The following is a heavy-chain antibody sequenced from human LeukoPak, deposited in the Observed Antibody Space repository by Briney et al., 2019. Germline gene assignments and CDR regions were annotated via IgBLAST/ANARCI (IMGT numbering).Heavy chain of an antibody. V-gene: IGHV4-59*01. CDR3: ARGSIDSEYVWGSYRHTDYFYTDV. J-gene: IGHJ6*03. D-gene: IGHD3-16*02. CDR1: GGSISSYY. Sequence: PSETLSLTCTVSGGSISSYYWSWIRQPPGKGLEWIGYIYYSGSTNYNPSLKSRVTISVDTSKNQFSLKLSSVTAADTAVYYGARGSIDSEYVWGSYRHTDYFYTDVWGKGTTVTISS. CDR2: IYYSGST.